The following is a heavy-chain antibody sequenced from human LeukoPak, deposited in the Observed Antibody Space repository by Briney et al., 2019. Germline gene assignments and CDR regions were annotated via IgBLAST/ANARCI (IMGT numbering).Heavy chain of an antibody. CDR1: GGSFSGYY. J-gene: IGHJ4*01. Sequence: PSETLSLTCAVDGGSFSGYYWSWIRQPPGKGLEWIGEINHSGSTNYNPSLKSRVTISVDTSKNQFSLKLSSVTAADTAVYYCARHRRKYGSGSYFAYWGHGTLVTVSS. CDR3: ARHRRKYGSGSYFAY. V-gene: IGHV4-34*01. CDR2: INHSGST. D-gene: IGHD3-10*01.